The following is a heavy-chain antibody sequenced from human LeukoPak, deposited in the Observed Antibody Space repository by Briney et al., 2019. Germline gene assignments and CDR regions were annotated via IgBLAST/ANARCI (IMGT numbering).Heavy chain of an antibody. Sequence: GASVKVSCMASGGTFSSYTISGVRQAPGQGLEWMGRIIPILGIANYAQKFQGRVTITADKSTSTAYMVLSSLRSEDTAVYYCARVDVDTAMVTRRYYYYGMDVWGQGTTVTVSS. CDR3: ARVDVDTAMVTRRYYYYGMDV. CDR1: GGTFSSYT. D-gene: IGHD5-18*01. J-gene: IGHJ6*02. CDR2: IIPILGIA. V-gene: IGHV1-69*02.